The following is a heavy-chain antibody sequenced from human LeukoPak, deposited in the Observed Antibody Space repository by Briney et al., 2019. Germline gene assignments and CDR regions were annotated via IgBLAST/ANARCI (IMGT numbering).Heavy chain of an antibody. V-gene: IGHV3-23*01. J-gene: IGHJ4*02. Sequence: PGGSLRFSCAASGFSCSTYAMSWVRQIPGKGLEWVSAISGSDPGTYYADSVKGRFTISRVNSRNTLYLQMNRLRVEDTAVYYCAKGSRVSCRGAYCYSFDNWGQGAVVTVRS. D-gene: IGHD2-21*02. CDR3: AKGSRVSCRGAYCYSFDN. CDR2: ISGSDPGT. CDR1: GFSCSTYA.